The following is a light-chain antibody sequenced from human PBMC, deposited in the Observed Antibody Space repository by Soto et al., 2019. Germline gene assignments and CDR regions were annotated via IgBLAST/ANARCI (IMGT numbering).Light chain of an antibody. CDR3: AAWDDSLSVYV. Sequence: QSVLTQPPSASGTPGQRVTISCSGSSSNVGSNYVYWYQQLPGTAPKLIIYRNDQRPSGVPDRFSGSKSGTSASLAISGLRSEDEADYYCAAWDDSLSVYVVGTGTKVTVL. V-gene: IGLV1-47*01. CDR2: RND. CDR1: SSNVGSNY. J-gene: IGLJ1*01.